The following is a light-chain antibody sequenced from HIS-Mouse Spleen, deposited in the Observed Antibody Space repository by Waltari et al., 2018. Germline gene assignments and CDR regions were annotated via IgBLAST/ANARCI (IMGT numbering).Light chain of an antibody. CDR2: EGS. Sequence: SALTQPASVSGSPGQSITISCTGTSSDVGSYNLVSWYQQHPGKAPKLMIYEGSKRLSGVSNRFSGSKSGNTASLTISGLQAEDEADYYCCSYAGSSTYWVFGGGTKLTVL. CDR3: CSYAGSSTYWV. V-gene: IGLV2-23*01. CDR1: SSDVGSYNL. J-gene: IGLJ3*02.